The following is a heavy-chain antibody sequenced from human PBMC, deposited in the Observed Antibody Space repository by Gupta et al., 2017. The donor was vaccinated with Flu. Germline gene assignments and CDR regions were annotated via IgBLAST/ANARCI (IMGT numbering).Heavy chain of an antibody. D-gene: IGHD1-1*01. Sequence: FRSHGMHWVRQAPGKGLEWVAAIWYDGSKTQERDAVKGRFTISRDNSKNSLSLHMDSLRADDTALYFCVRDNGIASSGMGRWGQGTLVTVSS. J-gene: IGHJ4*02. CDR2: IWYDGSKT. CDR3: VRDNGIASSGMGR. V-gene: IGHV3-33*01. CDR1: FRSHG.